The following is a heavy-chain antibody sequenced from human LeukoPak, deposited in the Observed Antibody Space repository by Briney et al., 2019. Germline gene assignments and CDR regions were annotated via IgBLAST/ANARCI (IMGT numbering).Heavy chain of an antibody. CDR3: AKPTGDTGWYGLFEY. V-gene: IGHV3-30*18. Sequence: GRSLRLSCAASGFTFSGYAMNWVRQAPGKGLEWVAVVSYDGNDYYYADSGKGRFTISRDNSKNTLYLQMNSLRAEDTAVYYCAKPTGDTGWYGLFEYWGQGTLVTVSS. D-gene: IGHD6-19*01. CDR1: GFTFSGYA. J-gene: IGHJ4*02. CDR2: VSYDGNDY.